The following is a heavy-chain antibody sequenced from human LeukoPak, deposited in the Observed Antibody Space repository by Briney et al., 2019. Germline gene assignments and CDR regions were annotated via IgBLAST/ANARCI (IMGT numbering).Heavy chain of an antibody. Sequence: PSGTLSLTCAVSGGSILTTNWWSWVRQPPGKGLEWIGEVHLSGTSNYNPPLKSRVSMSIDKSKNQLSLKLTSVTAADTAMYYCARESGAFSPFGFWGQGTLVTVSS. J-gene: IGHJ4*02. CDR1: GGSILTTNW. CDR3: ARESGAFSPFGF. V-gene: IGHV4-4*02. D-gene: IGHD1-26*01. CDR2: VHLSGTS.